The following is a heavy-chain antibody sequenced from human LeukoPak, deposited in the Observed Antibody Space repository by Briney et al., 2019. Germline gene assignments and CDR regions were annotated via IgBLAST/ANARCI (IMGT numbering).Heavy chain of an antibody. CDR3: AANGESTDWHWNY. Sequence: GGSLRLSCAASGFTTSSYAMSLVRQAPGKGLEWVSALTASGETTYYADSVKGRFTISRDNSKNTLFLQMNSLRAEDTAVYYCAANGESTDWHWNYWGQGTLVTVSS. CDR1: GFTTSSYA. J-gene: IGHJ4*02. D-gene: IGHD3-9*01. V-gene: IGHV3-23*01. CDR2: LTASGETT.